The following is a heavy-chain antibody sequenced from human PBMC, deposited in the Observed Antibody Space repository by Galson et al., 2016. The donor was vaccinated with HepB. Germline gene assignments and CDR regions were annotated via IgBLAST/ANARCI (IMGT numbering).Heavy chain of an antibody. D-gene: IGHD6-19*01. CDR2: INTSGGTT. CDR1: GYTFTSYY. Sequence: SVKVSCKASGYTFTSYYMHWVRQAPGQGLEWMGIINTSGGTTSYAQKFQGRVTMTRDTSTSTVYMELSSLRSEDTAVYYCARSIEVAGPAIDHWGQGALVTVSS. J-gene: IGHJ4*02. CDR3: ARSIEVAGPAIDH. V-gene: IGHV1-46*01.